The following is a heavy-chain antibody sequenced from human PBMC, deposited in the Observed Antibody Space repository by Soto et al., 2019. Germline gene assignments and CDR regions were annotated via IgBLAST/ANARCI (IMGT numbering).Heavy chain of an antibody. Sequence: TGGSLRLSCAASGFTFSSYGMHWVRQAPGKGLEWVAVISYDGSNKYYADSVKGRFTISRDNSKNTLYLQMNSLRTEDTAVYYCARDLPPRITMIVVVPRHPHWFDPWGQGTLVTVSS. CDR1: GFTFSSYG. CDR3: ARDLPPRITMIVVVPRHPHWFDP. D-gene: IGHD3-22*01. CDR2: ISYDGSNK. V-gene: IGHV3-30*03. J-gene: IGHJ5*02.